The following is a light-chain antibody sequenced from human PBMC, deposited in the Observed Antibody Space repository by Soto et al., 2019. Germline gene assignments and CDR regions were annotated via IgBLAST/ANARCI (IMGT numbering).Light chain of an antibody. CDR2: GAS. Sequence: ESVFTQSPGTLSLSRGERATLSCRASQSVSSSYLAWYQQQPGQAPRLLIYGASSRATGIAARFSGSGSGTEFTLTISSLQPDDFATYYCQQYNSYWGTCGQGTKVDIK. J-gene: IGKJ1*01. CDR1: QSVSSSY. CDR3: QQYNSYWGT. V-gene: IGKV3-20*01.